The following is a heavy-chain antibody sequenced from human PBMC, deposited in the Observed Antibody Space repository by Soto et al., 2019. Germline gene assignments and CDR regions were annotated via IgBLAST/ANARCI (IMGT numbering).Heavy chain of an antibody. D-gene: IGHD3-3*01. CDR2: IWYDGSNK. J-gene: IGHJ6*02. CDR1: GFTFSSYG. Sequence: GGSLRLSCAASGFTFSSYGMHWVRQAPGKGLEWVAVIWYDGSNKYYADSVKGRFTISRDNSKNTLYLQMNSLRAEDTAVYYCARDLYYDFWSGYLDHYYYGMDVWGQGTTVTVSS. V-gene: IGHV3-33*01. CDR3: ARDLYYDFWSGYLDHYYYGMDV.